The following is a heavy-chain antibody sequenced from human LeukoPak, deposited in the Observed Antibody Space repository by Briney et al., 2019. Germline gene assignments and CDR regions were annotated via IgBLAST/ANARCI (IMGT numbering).Heavy chain of an antibody. V-gene: IGHV3-7*01. Sequence: PSETLSLTCTVSGGSISSSSYYWGWVRQAPGKGLEWVANIRQDGSEKYYVDSVKGRFTISRDNAKNSLYLQMNSLRAEDTAVYYCASGSYYYYYMEVWGKGTTVTVSS. D-gene: IGHD1-26*01. CDR1: GGSISSSSYY. CDR2: IRQDGSEK. J-gene: IGHJ6*03. CDR3: ASGSYYYYYMEV.